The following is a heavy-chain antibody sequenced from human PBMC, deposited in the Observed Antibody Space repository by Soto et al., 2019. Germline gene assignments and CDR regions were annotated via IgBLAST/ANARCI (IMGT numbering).Heavy chain of an antibody. CDR1: GGSFSGYY. D-gene: IGHD3-22*01. Sequence: PSETLSLTCAVYGGSFSGYYWSWIRQPPGKGLEWIGEINHSGSTNYNPSLKSRVTISVDTSKNQFSLKLSSVTAADTAVYYCARRITMSDYYYGMDVWGQGTTVTVSS. J-gene: IGHJ6*02. CDR3: ARRITMSDYYYGMDV. CDR2: INHSGST. V-gene: IGHV4-34*01.